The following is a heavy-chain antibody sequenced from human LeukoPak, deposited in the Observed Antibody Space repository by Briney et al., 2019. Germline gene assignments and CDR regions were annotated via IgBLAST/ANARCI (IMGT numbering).Heavy chain of an antibody. CDR3: ARDTSGWGY. Sequence: PGGSLRLSCAASGFTVSSNYMSWVRQAPGKGLEWVSALYRGGTTYYADSVKGRFTISRDNARNTLYLQMNSLRAEDTAVYYCARDTSGWGYWGQGTLVTVSS. V-gene: IGHV3-53*01. CDR1: GFTVSSNY. J-gene: IGHJ4*02. CDR2: LYRGGTT. D-gene: IGHD6-19*01.